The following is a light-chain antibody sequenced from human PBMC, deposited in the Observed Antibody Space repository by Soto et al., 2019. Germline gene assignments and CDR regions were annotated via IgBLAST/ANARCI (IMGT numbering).Light chain of an antibody. J-gene: IGKJ4*01. Sequence: EIVLTQSPATLSLSPGERATLSCRASQSVSSYLAWYQQKSGQAPRLLIYDASNTATGIPARFSGSGSGTDFTLTISSLEPEDFAVYYCQQYNSWPPLTFGGGTKVDI. CDR2: DAS. CDR3: QQYNSWPPLT. V-gene: IGKV3-11*01. CDR1: QSVSSY.